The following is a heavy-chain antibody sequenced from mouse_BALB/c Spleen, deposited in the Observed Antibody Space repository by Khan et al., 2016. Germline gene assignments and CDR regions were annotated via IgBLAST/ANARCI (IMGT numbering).Heavy chain of an antibody. CDR2: INPGSGGT. V-gene: IGHV1-54*01. J-gene: IGHJ3*01. D-gene: IGHD2-4*01. Sequence: QVQLQQPGAELVRPGTSVKVSCKASGYAFTNYLIEWVKQRPGQGLEWIGVINPGSGGTNYNEKFKGKATLTADKSSSTAYMQLSSLTTEDTAVYYCARGIYDYGFAYWGQGTLVTVSA. CDR3: ARGIYDYGFAY. CDR1: GYAFTNYL.